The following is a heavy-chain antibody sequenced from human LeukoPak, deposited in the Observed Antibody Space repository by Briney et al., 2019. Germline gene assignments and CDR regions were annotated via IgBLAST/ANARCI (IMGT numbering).Heavy chain of an antibody. J-gene: IGHJ4*02. CDR3: ARDGVRLVPAALDY. CDR1: GFTFSSYG. D-gene: IGHD2-2*01. V-gene: IGHV3-33*01. Sequence: GGSLRLSCAASGFTFSSYGMHWVRQAPGKGLEWVAAIWYDGSNKYYADSVKGRFTISRDNSKNTLYLQMNSLRAEDTAVYYCARDGVRLVPAALDYWGQGTLVTVSS. CDR2: IWYDGSNK.